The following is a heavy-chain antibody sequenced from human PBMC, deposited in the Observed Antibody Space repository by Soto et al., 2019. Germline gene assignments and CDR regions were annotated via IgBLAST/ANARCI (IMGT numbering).Heavy chain of an antibody. CDR2: ISYDGSNK. D-gene: IGHD6-13*01. CDR1: GFTFSSYA. V-gene: IGHV3-30-3*01. CDR3: ARRGGYSSSSEGYGMDV. J-gene: IGHJ6*02. Sequence: QVQLVESGGGVVQPGRSLRLSCAASGFTFSSYAMHWVRQAPGKGLEWVAVISYDGSNKYYADSVKGRFTISRDNSKNTLYLQMNSLRAEDTAVYYCARRGGYSSSSEGYGMDVWGQGTTVTVSS.